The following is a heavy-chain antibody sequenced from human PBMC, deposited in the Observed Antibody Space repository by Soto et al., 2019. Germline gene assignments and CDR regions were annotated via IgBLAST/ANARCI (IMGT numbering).Heavy chain of an antibody. J-gene: IGHJ4*02. CDR3: ARNGIRSSYDY. Sequence: GSLRLSCAASGFTFSDHWMHWVRQAPGKGLVWVSYTKGDGTSTRYADSVKGRFTISSDSAKSTLYLQMNSLRAEDTAVYYCARNGIRSSYDYWGQGALVTVSS. V-gene: IGHV3-74*01. CDR2: TKGDGTST. CDR1: GFTFSDHW. D-gene: IGHD2-8*01.